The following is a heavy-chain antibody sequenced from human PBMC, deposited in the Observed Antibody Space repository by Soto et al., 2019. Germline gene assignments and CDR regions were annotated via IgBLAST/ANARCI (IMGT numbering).Heavy chain of an antibody. V-gene: IGHV4-34*01. Sequence: SETLSLTCAVYGGSFSGYYWSWIRQPPGKGLEWIGEINHSGSTNYNPSLKSRVTISVDTSKNQFSLKLSSVTAADTAVYYCARGVEHPRVYWFDPWGQGTLVTVSS. J-gene: IGHJ5*02. CDR3: ARGVEHPRVYWFDP. CDR2: INHSGST. CDR1: GGSFSGYY.